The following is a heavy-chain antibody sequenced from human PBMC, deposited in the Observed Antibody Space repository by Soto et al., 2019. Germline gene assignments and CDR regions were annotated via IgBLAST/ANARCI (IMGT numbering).Heavy chain of an antibody. CDR2: IIPILGIA. Sequence: QVQLVQSGAEVKKPGSSVKVSCKASGGTFSSYTISWVRQAPGQGLEWMGRIIPILGIANYAQKFQGRVTITADKSTSTAYMELSSLRSEDTAVYYCARDSSSQENYYYYYYMDVWDKGTTVTVSS. CDR1: GGTFSSYT. CDR3: ARDSSSQENYYYYYYMDV. V-gene: IGHV1-69*08. J-gene: IGHJ6*03. D-gene: IGHD2-15*01.